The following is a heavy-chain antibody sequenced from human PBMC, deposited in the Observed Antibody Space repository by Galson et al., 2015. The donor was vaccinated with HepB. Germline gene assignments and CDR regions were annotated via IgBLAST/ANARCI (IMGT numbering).Heavy chain of an antibody. CDR1: GGSISSSNW. Sequence: ETLSLTCAVSGGSISSSNWWSWVRQPPGKGLEWIGEIYHSGSTNYNPSLKSRVTISVDKSKNQFSLKLSSVTAADTAVYYCARGQQQLTSYWYFDLWGRGTLVTVSS. J-gene: IGHJ2*01. CDR2: IYHSGST. CDR3: ARGQQQLTSYWYFDL. D-gene: IGHD6-13*01. V-gene: IGHV4-4*02.